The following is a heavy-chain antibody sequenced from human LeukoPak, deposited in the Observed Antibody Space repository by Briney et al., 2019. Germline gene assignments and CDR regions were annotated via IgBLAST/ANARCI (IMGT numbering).Heavy chain of an antibody. Sequence: KTAETLSLTCTVSGGSISSSSYYWGWIRQPPGKGLEWIGSIYYSGSTYYNPSLKSRVTISVDTSKNQFSLKLRSVTAADTAVYYCASLGDYYDSSGYYRGFDYWGQGTLVTVSS. J-gene: IGHJ4*02. V-gene: IGHV4-39*01. CDR3: ASLGDYYDSSGYYRGFDY. CDR2: IYYSGST. D-gene: IGHD3-22*01. CDR1: GGSISSSSYY.